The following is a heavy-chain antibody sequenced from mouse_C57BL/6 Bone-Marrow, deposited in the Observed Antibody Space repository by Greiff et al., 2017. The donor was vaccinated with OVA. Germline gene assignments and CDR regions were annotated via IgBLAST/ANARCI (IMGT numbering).Heavy chain of an antibody. CDR3: ARHGSPVYYGSSDYAMDY. Sequence: VQLQQSGAELVKPGASVKLSCKASGYTFTEYTIHWVQQRSGQGLEWIGWFYPGSGSIKNNEKFKDKATLTAAKSSSTVYMELSRLTSEDSAVYFSARHGSPVYYGSSDYAMDYWGQGTSVTVSS. D-gene: IGHD1-1*01. J-gene: IGHJ4*01. CDR2: FYPGSGSI. CDR1: GYTFTEYT. V-gene: IGHV1-62-2*01.